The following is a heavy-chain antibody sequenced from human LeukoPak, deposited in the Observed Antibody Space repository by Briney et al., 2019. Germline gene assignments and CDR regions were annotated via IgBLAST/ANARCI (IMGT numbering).Heavy chain of an antibody. V-gene: IGHV3-21*01. CDR3: ARWGYYYDSSGYYYYYYYMDV. CDR1: GFTFSSYS. CDR2: ISSSSSYI. J-gene: IGHJ6*03. Sequence: GGSLRLSCAASGFTFSSYSMNWVRQAPGKGLEWVSSISSSSSYIYYADSVKGRFTISRDNAKNSLYLQMNSLRAEDTAVYYCARWGYYYDSSGYYYYYYYMDVWGKGTTVTVSS. D-gene: IGHD3-22*01.